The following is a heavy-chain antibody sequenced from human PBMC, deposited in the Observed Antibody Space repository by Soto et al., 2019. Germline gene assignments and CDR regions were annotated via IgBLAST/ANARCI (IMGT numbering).Heavy chain of an antibody. Sequence: PGGSLRLSCAASGFTFSDYYMSWIRQAPGKGLEWVSYISSSGSTIYYADSVKGRFTISRDNAKNSLYLQMNSLRGEDTAVYYCARTFDTITYYFDYWGQGTQVTVFS. V-gene: IGHV3-11*04. D-gene: IGHD3-9*01. J-gene: IGHJ4*02. CDR1: GFTFSDYY. CDR3: ARTFDTITYYFDY. CDR2: ISSSGSTI.